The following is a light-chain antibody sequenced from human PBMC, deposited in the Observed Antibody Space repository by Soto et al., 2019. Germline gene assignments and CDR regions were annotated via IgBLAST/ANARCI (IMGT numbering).Light chain of an antibody. Sequence: QSVLTQPPSASGTPGQRVTISCSGRSSNIGSNYVYWYQQLPGTAPKLLIYRNNQRPSGVPDRFSGSKSGTSASLAISGLRAEDEADYYCAAWDGYVVFGGGTKLTVL. J-gene: IGLJ2*01. CDR3: AAWDGYVV. CDR1: SSNIGSNY. CDR2: RNN. V-gene: IGLV1-47*01.